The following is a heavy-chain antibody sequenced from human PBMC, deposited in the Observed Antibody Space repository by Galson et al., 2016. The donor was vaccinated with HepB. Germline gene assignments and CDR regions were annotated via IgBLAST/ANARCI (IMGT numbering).Heavy chain of an antibody. J-gene: IGHJ6*02. D-gene: IGHD3-3*01. CDR2: SRYSGTT. V-gene: IGHV3-48*03. CDR3: VRGTSKSWYGYKRSYYYTMDV. Sequence: SLRLSCAVSGFSLTNYEMNWVRRAPGKGLEWLSYSRYSGTTYYADSVKGRFTISRDNAENSLFLQMSSLRTDDTGVYFCVRGTSKSWYGYKRSYYYTMDVWGRGTTVIVSS. CDR1: GFSLTNYE.